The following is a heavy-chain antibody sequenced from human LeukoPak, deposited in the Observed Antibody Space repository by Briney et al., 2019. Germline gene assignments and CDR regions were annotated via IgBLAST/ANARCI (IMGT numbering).Heavy chain of an antibody. CDR3: AKAREYGDYVSAFDI. Sequence: GGYLRLSCAASGFTFSTYWMHWARQAPGKGLMWVSRINTDGSSATYADSVKGRFTISRDNAKNMLYLQMNSLRAEAAAVYYCAKAREYGDYVSAFDIWGQGTMVTVSS. CDR2: INTDGSSA. V-gene: IGHV3-74*01. CDR1: GFTFSTYW. J-gene: IGHJ3*02. D-gene: IGHD4-17*01.